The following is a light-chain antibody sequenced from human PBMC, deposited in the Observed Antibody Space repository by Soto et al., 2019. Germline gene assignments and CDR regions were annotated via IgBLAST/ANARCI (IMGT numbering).Light chain of an antibody. Sequence: QSALTQPASVSGSPGQSITISCTGTSSDVGSYNLVSCYQQHPGKDPKLMIYEGSKRPSGVSNRFSGSKSGNTASLTISGLQAEDEADYYCCAYAGSSTWVFGGGTKVTVL. CDR1: SSDVGSYNL. CDR3: CAYAGSSTWV. CDR2: EGS. J-gene: IGLJ3*02. V-gene: IGLV2-23*01.